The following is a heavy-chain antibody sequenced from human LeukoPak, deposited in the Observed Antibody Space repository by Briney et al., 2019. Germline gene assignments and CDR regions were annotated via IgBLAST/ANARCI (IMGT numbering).Heavy chain of an antibody. J-gene: IGHJ5*02. V-gene: IGHV1-69*02. CDR3: ARGSSGWLNWFGP. CDR2: IIPILGIA. D-gene: IGHD6-19*01. CDR1: GGTFSSYT. Sequence: AASVKVSCKASGGTFSSYTISWVRQAPGQGLEWMGRIIPILGIANYAQKFQGRVTITADKSTSTAYMELSSLRSEDTAVYYCARGSSGWLNWFGPWGQGTLVTVSS.